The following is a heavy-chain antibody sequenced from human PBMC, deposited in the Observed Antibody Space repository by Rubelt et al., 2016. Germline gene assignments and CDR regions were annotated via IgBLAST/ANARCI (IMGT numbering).Heavy chain of an antibody. CDR2: INHSGST. Sequence: QLQLQESGPGLVKPSETLSLTCAVYGGSFSGYYWSWLRQPPGKGLEWIGEINHSGSTNYNPSLKSGVTISVARSNSQFSLKLSFVTAADTAVYYCARVPTVPSVDYWGQGTLVTVSS. CDR3: ARVPTVPSVDY. D-gene: IGHD2-21*02. V-gene: IGHV4-34*10. J-gene: IGHJ4*02. CDR1: GGSFSGYY.